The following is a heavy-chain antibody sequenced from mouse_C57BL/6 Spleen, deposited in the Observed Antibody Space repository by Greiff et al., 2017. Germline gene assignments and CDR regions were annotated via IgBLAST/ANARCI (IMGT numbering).Heavy chain of an antibody. D-gene: IGHD2-4*01. CDR1: GYTFTSYG. V-gene: IGHV1-81*01. CDR3: ASYDYDDWYFDV. CDR2: IYPRSGNT. Sequence: VQLQQSGAELARPGASVKLSCKASGYTFTSYGISWVKQRTGQGLEWIGEIYPRSGNTYYNEKFKGKATLTADKSSRTAYMELRSLTSEDSAVYFCASYDYDDWYFDVWGTGTTVTVSS. J-gene: IGHJ1*03.